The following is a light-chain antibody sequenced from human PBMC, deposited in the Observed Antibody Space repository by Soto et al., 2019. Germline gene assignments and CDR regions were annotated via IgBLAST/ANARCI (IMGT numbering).Light chain of an antibody. J-gene: IGKJ3*01. V-gene: IGKV3-20*01. CDR1: QTVTSSY. Sequence: EIVLTQSPGTLSLSPGERATLSCRASQTVTSSYLAWYQQKPGQAPRLLIYGASIRATGIPDRFSGRGSGKDFTLSISRLEPEDFAVYYCQQYGSSPQFTFGPGTRVDIK. CDR3: QQYGSSPQFT. CDR2: GAS.